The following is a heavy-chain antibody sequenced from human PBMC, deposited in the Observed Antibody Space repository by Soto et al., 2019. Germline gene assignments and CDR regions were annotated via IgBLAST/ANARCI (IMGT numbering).Heavy chain of an antibody. J-gene: IGHJ4*01. CDR1: GGTFNSYA. CDR2: IIPIFGAA. Sequence: QVLLVQSGAEVKKPGSSVKVSCKASGGTFNSYAISWVRQAPGQGLEWMGGIIPIFGAANSAQQFQGRVPITADESTSRVYMELSSLTSEDTDVYYGAGASCGGDCPFHNWGHGALVT. V-gene: IGHV1-69*01. CDR3: AGASCGGDCPFHN. D-gene: IGHD2-21*02.